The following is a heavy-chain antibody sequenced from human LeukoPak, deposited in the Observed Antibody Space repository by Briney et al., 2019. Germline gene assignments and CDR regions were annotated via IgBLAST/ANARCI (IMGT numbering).Heavy chain of an antibody. Sequence: SETLSLTCAVYGGSFSSYYWGWIRQPPGKGLEWIGSIYYSGSTYYNPSLKSRVTISVDTSKNQFSLKLSSVTAADTAVYYCARQSQYYDILTGIVGGWFDPWGQGTLVTVSS. D-gene: IGHD3-9*01. V-gene: IGHV4-39*01. CDR1: GGSFSSYY. CDR2: IYYSGST. J-gene: IGHJ5*02. CDR3: ARQSQYYDILTGIVGGWFDP.